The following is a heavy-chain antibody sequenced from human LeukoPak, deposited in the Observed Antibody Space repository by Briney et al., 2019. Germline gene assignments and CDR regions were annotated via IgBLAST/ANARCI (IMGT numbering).Heavy chain of an antibody. CDR3: ARVSGSIVARSAWFDS. V-gene: IGHV1-18*01. Sequence: ASVKVSCKASGYIFTKYGFTWVRQAPGQGLEWMGWISAYDGYTNHAQKFQGRVTMTTDVSTSTAYMELRSLRSDVTAVYYCARVSGSIVARSAWFDSWGQGTLVTVSS. D-gene: IGHD6-6*01. CDR1: GYIFTKYG. J-gene: IGHJ5*01. CDR2: ISAYDGYT.